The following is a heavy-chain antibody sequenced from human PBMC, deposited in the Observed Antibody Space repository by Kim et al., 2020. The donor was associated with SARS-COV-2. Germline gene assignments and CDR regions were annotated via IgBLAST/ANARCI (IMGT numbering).Heavy chain of an antibody. CDR2: ADT. V-gene: IGHV5-10-1*01. Sequence: ADTNYSPSFQGHVTISADKSISTAYLQWSSLKASDTAMYYCASESPNDYWGQGTLVTVSS. CDR3: ASESPNDY. J-gene: IGHJ4*02.